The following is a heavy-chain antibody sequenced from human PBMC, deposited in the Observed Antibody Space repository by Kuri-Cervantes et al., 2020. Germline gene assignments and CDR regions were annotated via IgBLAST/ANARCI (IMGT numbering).Heavy chain of an antibody. V-gene: IGHV3-48*04. CDR1: GFTFSSYS. J-gene: IGHJ4*02. CDR2: ISSSSSTI. CDR3: ARDRFGELFYFDY. Sequence: GESLKISCAASGFTFSSYSMNWVRQAPGKGLEWVSYISSSSSTIYYADSVKGRFTISRDNAKNSLYLQMNSLRAEDTAVYYCARDRFGELFYFDYWGQGTLVTVSS. D-gene: IGHD3-10*01.